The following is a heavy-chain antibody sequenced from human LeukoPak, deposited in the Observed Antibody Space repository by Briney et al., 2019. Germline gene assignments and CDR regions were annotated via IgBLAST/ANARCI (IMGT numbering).Heavy chain of an antibody. J-gene: IGHJ3*02. CDR2: IHYSGRT. D-gene: IGHD4-17*01. CDR3: ARPLGDYVPHAFDI. Sequence: SETLSLTCSVSGGSISRSSYYWGWIRQPPGKGLEWIGSIHYSGRTYYNPSLKSRVTISVDTSKNQFSLKLSSVTAADTAVYYCARPLGDYVPHAFDIWGQGTVVTVSS. CDR1: GGSISRSSYY. V-gene: IGHV4-39*01.